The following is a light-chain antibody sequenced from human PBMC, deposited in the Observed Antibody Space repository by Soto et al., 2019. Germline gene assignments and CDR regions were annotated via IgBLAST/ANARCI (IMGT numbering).Light chain of an antibody. CDR1: QGVSRY. CDR2: DAT. J-gene: IGKJ4*01. V-gene: IGKV3D-11*01. CDR3: QQRSNWQGLT. Sequence: EIVLTQSPATLSLSPGEGATLSCRASQGVSRYLAWDQQKPGQAPRLLTHDATNRATGIPARFYGSEPGTDFTLTISSLEPEDFAVHYCQQRSNWQGLTFGGGTKVEIK.